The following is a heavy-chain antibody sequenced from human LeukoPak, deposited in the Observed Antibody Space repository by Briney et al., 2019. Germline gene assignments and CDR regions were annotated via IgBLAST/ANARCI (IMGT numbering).Heavy chain of an antibody. J-gene: IGHJ4*02. CDR3: ARGRIVGGGNSRPLDY. D-gene: IGHD4-23*01. V-gene: IGHV1-3*01. CDR1: GYTFTSYA. CDR2: INAGNGNT. Sequence: ASVKVSCKASGYTFTSYAMHWVRQAPGQRLEWMGWINAGNGNTKYSQKFQGRVTITRDTPASTAYMELSSLRSEDTAVYYCARGRIVGGGNSRPLDYWGQGTLVTVSS.